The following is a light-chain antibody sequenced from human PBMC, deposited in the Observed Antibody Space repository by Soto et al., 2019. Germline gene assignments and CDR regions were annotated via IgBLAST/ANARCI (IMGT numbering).Light chain of an antibody. Sequence: EIVLTQSPATLSLSPGERATLSCRASQSVSSLLAWYQQKPGQAPRLLIYDASNRATGIPARFSGSGSGTDFTLTISSLEPEDFAIYYCHQRSNWPQSFGPGNTVDI. CDR3: HQRSNWPQS. CDR1: QSVSSL. V-gene: IGKV3-11*01. CDR2: DAS. J-gene: IGKJ3*01.